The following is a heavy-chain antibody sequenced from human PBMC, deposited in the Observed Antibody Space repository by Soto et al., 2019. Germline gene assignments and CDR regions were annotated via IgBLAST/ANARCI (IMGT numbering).Heavy chain of an antibody. CDR1: GYTFTSYG. CDR2: ISAYNGNT. V-gene: IGHV1-18*01. D-gene: IGHD3-10*01. Sequence: QVQLVQSGAEVKKPGASVKVSCKASGYTFTSYGISWVRQAPGQGLEWMGWISAYNGNTNYAQKPQGRVTMTTDTSTSTAYMELRSLRSADTAVYYCARPLKTYYYGSGSSYYYYGMDVWGQGTTVTVSS. CDR3: ARPLKTYYYGSGSSYYYYGMDV. J-gene: IGHJ6*02.